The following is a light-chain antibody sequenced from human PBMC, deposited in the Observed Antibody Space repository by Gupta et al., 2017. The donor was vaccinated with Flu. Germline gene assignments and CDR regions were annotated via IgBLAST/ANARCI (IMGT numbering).Light chain of an antibody. J-gene: IGLJ3*02. CDR3: GTWDSSLSADWV. Sequence: QSVLTQPPSVSAAPGQKVTISCSGSSSNIGNNYVSWSQQLPGTAPKLLIYDNNKRPSGIPDRFSGSKSGTSATLGITGLQTGDEADYYCGTWDSSLSADWVFGGGTKLTVL. CDR1: SSNIGNNY. CDR2: DNN. V-gene: IGLV1-51*01.